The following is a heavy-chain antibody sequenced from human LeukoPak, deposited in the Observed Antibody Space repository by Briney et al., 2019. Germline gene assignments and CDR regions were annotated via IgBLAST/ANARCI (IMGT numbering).Heavy chain of an antibody. J-gene: IGHJ4*02. Sequence: GGSLRLSCAASGFTFSNYWMNWVRQAPGKGLEWVANIKEHGSEKYYVDSVKGRFTISRDNAKKSLDLQMNSLRAEDTAVYYCARARREYGIDYWGQGTLVTVSS. CDR1: GFTFSNYW. D-gene: IGHD4-17*01. V-gene: IGHV3-7*01. CDR2: IKEHGSEK. CDR3: ARARREYGIDY.